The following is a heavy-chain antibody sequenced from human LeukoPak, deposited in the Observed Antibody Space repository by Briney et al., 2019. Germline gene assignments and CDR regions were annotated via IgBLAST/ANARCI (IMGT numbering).Heavy chain of an antibody. CDR1: GFTFSTYG. Sequence: GGSLRLSCEASGFTFSTYGMSWVRQAPGKGLEWVSAISGSGGSTYYADFVKGRVTISRDNSKNTLYLQVNSLRVEDTAVYYCAKDRLGAMMYFDFWGQGTLVTVSS. J-gene: IGHJ4*02. D-gene: IGHD1-26*01. CDR2: ISGSGGST. V-gene: IGHV3-23*01. CDR3: AKDRLGAMMYFDF.